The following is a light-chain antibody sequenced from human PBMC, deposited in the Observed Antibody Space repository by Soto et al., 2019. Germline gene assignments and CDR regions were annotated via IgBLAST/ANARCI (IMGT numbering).Light chain of an antibody. CDR1: SFNIGAGYD. J-gene: IGLJ1*01. CDR3: QSHDSSLSSYV. V-gene: IGLV1-40*01. CDR2: GNS. Sequence: QSVLTQPPSVSGAPGQRVTISCTRRSFNIGAGYDVHWYQQLPGTAPKLLIYGNSNRPSGVPDRFSGSKSGTSAALAITGLQAEDEADYYCQSHDSSLSSYVFGTGTKLTVL.